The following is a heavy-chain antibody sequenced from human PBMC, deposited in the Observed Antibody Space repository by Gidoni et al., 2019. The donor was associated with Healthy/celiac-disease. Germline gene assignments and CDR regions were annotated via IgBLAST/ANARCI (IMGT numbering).Heavy chain of an antibody. V-gene: IGHV3-23*01. Sequence: EVQLLESGGGLVQPGGSLRLSCAAYGFTFSSYAMSWVRQAPGKGLEWVSAISGSCGSTYYADSVKGRFTISRDNSKNTLYLQMNSLRAEDTAVYYCAKDPPYSSGWYWVYWGQGTLVTVSS. CDR3: AKDPPYSSGWYWVY. J-gene: IGHJ4*02. CDR1: GFTFSSYA. D-gene: IGHD6-19*01. CDR2: ISGSCGST.